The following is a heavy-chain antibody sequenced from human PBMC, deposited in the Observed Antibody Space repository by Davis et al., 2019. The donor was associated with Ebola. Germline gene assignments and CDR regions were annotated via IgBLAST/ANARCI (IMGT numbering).Heavy chain of an antibody. CDR3: AKDLSILVVRYGMDV. Sequence: PGGSLRLSCAASGFTFSSYGMHWVRQAPGKGLEWVAVISYDGSNKYYADSVKGRFTISRDNSKNTLYLQMNSLRAEDTAVYYCAKDLSILVVRYGMDVWGQGTTVTVSS. CDR1: GFTFSSYG. CDR2: ISYDGSNK. D-gene: IGHD3-22*01. J-gene: IGHJ6*02. V-gene: IGHV3-30*18.